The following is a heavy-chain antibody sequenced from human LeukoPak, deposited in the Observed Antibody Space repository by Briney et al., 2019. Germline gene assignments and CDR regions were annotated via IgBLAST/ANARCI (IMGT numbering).Heavy chain of an antibody. CDR1: GGSISSYY. Sequence: SETLSLTCTVSGGSISSYYWSWIRQPPEKGLEWIGYIYTSGSTNYNPSLKSRVTISVDTSKNQFSLKLSSVTAADTAVYYCARRACAGRHGYSSTSCYTGYFDYWGQGTLVTVSS. CDR2: IYTSGST. J-gene: IGHJ4*02. D-gene: IGHD2-2*02. CDR3: ARRACAGRHGYSSTSCYTGYFDY. V-gene: IGHV4-4*09.